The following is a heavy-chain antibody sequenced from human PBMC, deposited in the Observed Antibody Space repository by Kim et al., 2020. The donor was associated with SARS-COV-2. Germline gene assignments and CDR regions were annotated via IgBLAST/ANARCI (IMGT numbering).Heavy chain of an antibody. Sequence: GRTYYTPPLKSRVTISVDTSKNQFSLKLSSVTAADTAVYYCARQGVEFDYWGQGTLVTVSS. D-gene: IGHD3-3*01. CDR2: GRT. J-gene: IGHJ4*02. CDR3: ARQGVEFDY. V-gene: IGHV4-39*01.